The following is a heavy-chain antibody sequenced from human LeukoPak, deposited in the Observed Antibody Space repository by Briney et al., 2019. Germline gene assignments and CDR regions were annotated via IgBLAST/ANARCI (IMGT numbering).Heavy chain of an antibody. CDR1: GVSISDYY. J-gene: IGHJ4*02. Sequence: SETLSLTCTVSGVSISDYYWNWIRQPAGKGLEWIGRIHTSGSTDYNPSLKSRVTISVDTSKNQFSLKLSSVTAADTAVYFCARQLRGEAVAGHLQPFDYWGQGTLVTVSS. CDR3: ARQLRGEAVAGHLQPFDY. V-gene: IGHV4-4*07. CDR2: IHTSGST. D-gene: IGHD6-19*01.